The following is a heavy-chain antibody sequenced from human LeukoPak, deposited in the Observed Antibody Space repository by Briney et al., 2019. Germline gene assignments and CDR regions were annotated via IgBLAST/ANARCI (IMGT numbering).Heavy chain of an antibody. CDR1: GGSISSSSYY. V-gene: IGHV4-61*05. Sequence: PSETLSLTCTVSGGSISSSSYYWGWIRQPPGKELEWIGYISPGGSTNYNPSLKSRVTISIDASKNQFSLKLTPATAADTAVYYCARGDDYKSTLFDYWGQGTLVTVSS. CDR2: ISPGGST. J-gene: IGHJ4*02. D-gene: IGHD5-12*01. CDR3: ARGDDYKSTLFDY.